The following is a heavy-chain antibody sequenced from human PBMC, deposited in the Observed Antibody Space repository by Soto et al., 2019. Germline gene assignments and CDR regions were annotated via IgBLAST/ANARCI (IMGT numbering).Heavy chain of an antibody. V-gene: IGHV4-30-2*01. D-gene: IGHD3-10*01. Sequence: SETLGLTCAVSVGSITFGNSYSWSWIRQPPGKGLEWIGSISHTVSTSYNPSLKSRLTMSVDKSKNQCSLRLSSVTAAYMAVYYCARAVAPYFGTWFDPWGQGILVTVSS. CDR2: ISHTVST. CDR1: VGSITFGNSYS. CDR3: ARAVAPYFGTWFDP. J-gene: IGHJ5*02.